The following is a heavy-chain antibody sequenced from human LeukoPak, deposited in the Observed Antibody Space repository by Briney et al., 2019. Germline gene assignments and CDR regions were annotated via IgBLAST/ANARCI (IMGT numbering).Heavy chain of an antibody. D-gene: IGHD5-18*01. CDR3: ARDRGYSYGWKWFDP. CDR1: GGTSSSYA. V-gene: IGHV1-69*04. CDR2: IIPILGIA. Sequence: SVKVSCKASGGTSSSYAISWVRQAPGQGLEWMGRIIPILGIANYAQKFQGRVTITADKSTSTAYMELSSLRSEDTAVYYCARDRGYSYGWKWFDPWGQGTLVTVSS. J-gene: IGHJ5*02.